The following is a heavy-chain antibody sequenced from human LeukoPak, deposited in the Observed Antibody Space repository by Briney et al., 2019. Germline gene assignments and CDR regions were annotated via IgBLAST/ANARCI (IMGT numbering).Heavy chain of an antibody. D-gene: IGHD3-10*01. J-gene: IGHJ4*02. CDR1: GCTFSSYA. Sequence: PGGSLRLSCAASGCTFSSYAMHWVRQAPGKGLEYVSAISSNGGSTYYANSVKGRFTISRDNSKNTLYLQVGSLRAEDMAVYYCTRGFPSPDKRPCWGQGTLVTVSS. CDR3: TRGFPSPDKRPC. V-gene: IGHV3-64*01. CDR2: ISSNGGST.